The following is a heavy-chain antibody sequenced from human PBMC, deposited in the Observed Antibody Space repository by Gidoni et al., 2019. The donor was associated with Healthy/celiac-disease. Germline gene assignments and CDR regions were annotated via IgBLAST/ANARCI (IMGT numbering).Heavy chain of an antibody. Sequence: EVQLLESGGGVVQPGGSLRLSCAASGVTLRSYAMSLARQAPGKGLEWVSAISGSCGSTYYADSVKGRFTISRDNSKNTLYLQMNSLRAEDTAVYYCAKDSGYGNTDFDYWGQGPLVTVSS. CDR1: GVTLRSYA. V-gene: IGHV3-23*01. D-gene: IGHD5-12*01. J-gene: IGHJ4*02. CDR3: AKDSGYGNTDFDY. CDR2: ISGSCGST.